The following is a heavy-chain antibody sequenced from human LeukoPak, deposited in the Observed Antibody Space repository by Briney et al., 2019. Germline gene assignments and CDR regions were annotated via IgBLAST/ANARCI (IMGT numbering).Heavy chain of an antibody. CDR3: AKDPFPYCSSTSCYIGY. CDR1: GFTFSSHG. D-gene: IGHD2-2*02. J-gene: IGHJ4*02. Sequence: GGSLRLSCTASGFTFSSHGMHWVRQTPGKGLEWVAVISSDGKDKKFADSVKGRLTISRDNSMNMLYLQMNSLRPEDTAVYYCAKDPFPYCSSTSCYIGYWGQGTLVTVSS. V-gene: IGHV3-30*18. CDR2: ISSDGKDK.